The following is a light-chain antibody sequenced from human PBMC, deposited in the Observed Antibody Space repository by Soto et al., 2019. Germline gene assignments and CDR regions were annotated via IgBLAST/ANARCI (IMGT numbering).Light chain of an antibody. CDR3: QQYNDWPLT. Sequence: VMTQSPATLSLSPGDTATLSCRASQSLGSNLGWYQQKPGQAPRLLIFAASTRATGVPARFSGSGSATEFSLTISSRQSEDFAVYFCQQYNDWPLTFGQGTKVEI. V-gene: IGKV3-15*01. CDR1: QSLGSN. CDR2: AAS. J-gene: IGKJ1*01.